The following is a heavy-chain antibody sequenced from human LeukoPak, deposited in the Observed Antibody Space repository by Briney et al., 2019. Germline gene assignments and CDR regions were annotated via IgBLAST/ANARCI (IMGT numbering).Heavy chain of an antibody. J-gene: IGHJ4*02. CDR1: GYSFTSYW. CDR2: IDPSDSYT. V-gene: IGHV5-10-1*01. D-gene: IGHD3-9*01. CDR3: ARHSTSIQYFDWL. Sequence: GESLKISCKGSGYSFTSYWISWVRQMPGKGLEWMGRIDPSDSYTNYSPSFQGHVTISADKSISTAYLQWSSLKASDTAVYYCARHSTSIQYFDWLWGQGTLVTVSS.